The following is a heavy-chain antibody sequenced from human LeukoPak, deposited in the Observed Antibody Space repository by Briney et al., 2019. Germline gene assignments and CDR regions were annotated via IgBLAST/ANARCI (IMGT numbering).Heavy chain of an antibody. Sequence: PGGSLRLSCAASGFTFSSYAMHWVRQAPGKGLEWVAVISYDGSNKYYADSVKGRFTISRDNSKNTLYLQMNSLRAEDTAVYYCARDRAEWELYLAVDYWGQGTLVTVSS. D-gene: IGHD1-26*01. V-gene: IGHV3-30*04. CDR1: GFTFSSYA. CDR2: ISYDGSNK. J-gene: IGHJ4*02. CDR3: ARDRAEWELYLAVDY.